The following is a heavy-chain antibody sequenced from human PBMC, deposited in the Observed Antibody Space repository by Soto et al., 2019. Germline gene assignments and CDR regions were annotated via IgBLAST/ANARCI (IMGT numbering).Heavy chain of an antibody. D-gene: IGHD2-15*01. V-gene: IGHV3-23*01. CDR3: AKRRGAGGHFDC. J-gene: IGHJ4*02. Sequence: DVQLLESGGGLVQPEGSLRLSCAASGFNFSSYAMGWVRQGPGKGLEWVAVVSIGGSTHYADSVRGRFTISRDNSKNTLSLQMDSLTAEDTAVYFCAKRRGAGGHFDCWGQGALVTVSS. CDR1: GFNFSSYA. CDR2: VSIGGST.